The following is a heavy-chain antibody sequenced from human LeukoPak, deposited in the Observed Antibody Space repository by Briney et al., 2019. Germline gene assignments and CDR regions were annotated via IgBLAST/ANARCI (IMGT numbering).Heavy chain of an antibody. Sequence: ASVKVPCKASGYTFTSYDINWVRQATGQGLEWMGWMNPNSGNTGYAQKFQGRVTMTRNTSISTAYMELSSLRSEDTAVYYCARVTMIAYAFDIWGQGTMVTVSS. J-gene: IGHJ3*02. CDR2: MNPNSGNT. D-gene: IGHD2-21*01. CDR3: ARVTMIAYAFDI. V-gene: IGHV1-8*01. CDR1: GYTFTSYD.